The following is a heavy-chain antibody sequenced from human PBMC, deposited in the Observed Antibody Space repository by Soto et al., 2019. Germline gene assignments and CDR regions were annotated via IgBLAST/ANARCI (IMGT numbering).Heavy chain of an antibody. CDR3: AKKVNSGPGSQYFDY. Sequence: GGSLRLSCAASGFTFSSYSMSWVRQTPGKGLEWVSGFRTSGDGGTTYYADSVKGRFTISRDNSKNMLFLQMNSLRAEDTAIYYCAKKVNSGPGSQYFDYWGQGTLVTVSS. CDR1: GFTFSSYS. V-gene: IGHV3-23*01. CDR2: FRTSGDGGTT. D-gene: IGHD3-10*01. J-gene: IGHJ4*02.